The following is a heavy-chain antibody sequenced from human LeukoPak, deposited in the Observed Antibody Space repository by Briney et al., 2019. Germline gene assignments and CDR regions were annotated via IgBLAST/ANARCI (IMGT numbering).Heavy chain of an antibody. D-gene: IGHD2-15*01. V-gene: IGHV1-2*02. CDR2: INPNSGGT. CDR1: GYTFTGYY. CDR3: ARMSHFEGGGGSCLDV. Sequence: GASVKVSCKASGYTFTGYYMHWVRQAPGQGLEWMGWINPNSGGTNYAQKFQGRVTMTRDTSISTAYMELSRLRSDDTAVYYCARMSHFEGGGGSCLDVWGQGTTVTVSS. J-gene: IGHJ6*02.